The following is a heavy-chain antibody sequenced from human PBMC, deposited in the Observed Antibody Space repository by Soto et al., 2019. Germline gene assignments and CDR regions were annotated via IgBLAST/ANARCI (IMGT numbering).Heavy chain of an antibody. Sequence: PSETLSLTCTVSGGSISSSSYHWGWVRQPPGKGLEWIGYIYHSGSTYYNPSLKSRVTIPVDRSKNQFSLKLSSVTAADTAVYYCIVRDGYKVDYWGQGTLVTVSS. CDR2: IYHSGST. CDR3: IVRDGYKVDY. V-gene: IGHV4-30-2*01. D-gene: IGHD5-12*01. CDR1: GGSISSSSYH. J-gene: IGHJ4*02.